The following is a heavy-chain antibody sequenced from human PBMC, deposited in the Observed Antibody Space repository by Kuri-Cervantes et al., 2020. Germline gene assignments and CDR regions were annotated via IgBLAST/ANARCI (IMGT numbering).Heavy chain of an antibody. CDR3: ATKEI. J-gene: IGHJ6*02. CDR1: GFIFTNYW. Sequence: GESLKISCAASGFIFTNYWMHWVRQVPGKGLMWVSRINGDGSSSICADSVKGRFTISRDNAKNTLYLQMNSLRADDTGIYYCATKEIWGQGTAVTVSS. V-gene: IGHV3-74*01. CDR2: INGDGSSS.